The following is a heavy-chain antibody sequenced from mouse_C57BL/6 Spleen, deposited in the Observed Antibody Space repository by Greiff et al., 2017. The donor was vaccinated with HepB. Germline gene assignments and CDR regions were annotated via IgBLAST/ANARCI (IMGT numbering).Heavy chain of an antibody. CDR1: GYTFTSYW. Sequence: VQLQQPGAELVRPGSSVKLSCKASGYTFTSYWMHWVKQRPIQGLEWIGNIDPSDSETHYNQKFKDKATLTVDKSSSTAYMQLSSLTSEDSAVYCWAREDDYDGSWFAYRGQGTLVNVAA. D-gene: IGHD2-4*01. CDR3: AREDDYDGSWFAY. J-gene: IGHJ3*01. CDR2: IDPSDSET. V-gene: IGHV1-52*01.